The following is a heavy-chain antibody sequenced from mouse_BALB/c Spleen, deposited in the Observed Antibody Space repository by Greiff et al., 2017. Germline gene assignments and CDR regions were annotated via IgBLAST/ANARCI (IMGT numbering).Heavy chain of an antibody. J-gene: IGHJ2*01. CDR3: ARSGGNSYYFDY. CDR2: INPSSGYT. V-gene: IGHV1-4*01. Sequence: VKVVESGAELARPGASVKMSCKASGYTFTSYTMHWVKQRPGQGLEWIGYINPSSGYTNYNQKFKDKATLTADKSSSTAYMQLSSLTSEDSAVYYCARSGGNSYYFDYWGQGTTLTVSS. CDR1: GYTFTSYT. D-gene: IGHD2-1*01.